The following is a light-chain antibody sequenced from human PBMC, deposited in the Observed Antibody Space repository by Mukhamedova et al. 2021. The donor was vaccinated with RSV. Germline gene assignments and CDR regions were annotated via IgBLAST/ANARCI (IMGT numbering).Light chain of an antibody. J-gene: IGKJ4*01. CDR2: GAF. V-gene: IGKV1-6*01. Sequence: WYQRRVHGKAPKLLIYGAFSLQSGVPSRFSGSGSGRDFTLTISSLQPEDSATYYCQQDYNYPLTFGGGTKVEIK. CDR3: QQDYNYPLT.